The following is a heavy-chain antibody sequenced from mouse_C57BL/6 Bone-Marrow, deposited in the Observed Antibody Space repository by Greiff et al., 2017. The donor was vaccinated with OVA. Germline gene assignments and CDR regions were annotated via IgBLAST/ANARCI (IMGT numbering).Heavy chain of an antibody. Sequence: QVQLKESGPELVKPGASVKISCKASGYTFTDYYINWVKQRPGQGLEWIGWIFPGSGSTYYNEKFKGKATLTVDKSSSTAYMLLSSLTSEDSAVYFCARPVLYYGNYESFDYWGQGTTLTVSS. CDR1: GYTFTDYY. CDR2: IFPGSGST. CDR3: ARPVLYYGNYESFDY. J-gene: IGHJ2*01. V-gene: IGHV1-75*01. D-gene: IGHD2-1*01.